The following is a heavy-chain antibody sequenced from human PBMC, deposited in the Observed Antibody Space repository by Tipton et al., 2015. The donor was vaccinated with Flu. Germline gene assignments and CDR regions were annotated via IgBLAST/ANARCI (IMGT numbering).Heavy chain of an antibody. V-gene: IGHV3-7*03. Sequence: SLRLSCVASGFTLSSYWMSWVRQAPGKGLEWVANIKQDGSEKYYVDSVKGRFTISRDNAKNSLYLQLNSLRPEDTAIYYCARGGWASDTNNLLDYWGQGTLVTVSS. CDR1: GFTLSSYW. CDR3: ARGGWASDTNNLLDY. CDR2: IKQDGSEK. J-gene: IGHJ4*02. D-gene: IGHD1/OR15-1a*01.